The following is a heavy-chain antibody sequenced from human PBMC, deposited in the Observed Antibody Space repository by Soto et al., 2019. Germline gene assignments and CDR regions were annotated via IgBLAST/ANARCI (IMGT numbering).Heavy chain of an antibody. Sequence: SETLSLTCALSGGSISNTNWWGWVRQPPGKGLEWIGEIYHSGSTNYKPSLKSRLTISVDKSRNQFSLSLSSVTAADTAVYYCASRLGATRFDNWGQGILVTVSS. CDR3: ASRLGATRFDN. CDR1: GGSISNTNW. J-gene: IGHJ4*02. D-gene: IGHD1-26*01. CDR2: IYHSGST. V-gene: IGHV4-4*02.